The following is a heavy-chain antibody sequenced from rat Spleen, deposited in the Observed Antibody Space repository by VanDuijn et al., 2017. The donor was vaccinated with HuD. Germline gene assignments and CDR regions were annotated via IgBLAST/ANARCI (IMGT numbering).Heavy chain of an antibody. CDR3: ARLDYGGYGCYFDY. CDR2: ISYSGST. D-gene: IGHD1-11*01. J-gene: IGHJ2*01. V-gene: IGHV3-1*01. CDR1: GYSITSNY. Sequence: EVQLQESGPGLVKPSQSLSLTCSVTGYSITSNYWGWIRKFPGNKMEWMGYISYSGSTSYNPSLKSRIHITRDTSKNQFFRQLNSETTEDTATYYCARLDYGGYGCYFDYWGQGVMVTVSS.